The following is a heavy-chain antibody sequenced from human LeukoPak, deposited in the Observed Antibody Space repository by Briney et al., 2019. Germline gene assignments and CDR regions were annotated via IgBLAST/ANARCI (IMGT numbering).Heavy chain of an antibody. CDR2: ISSSSSTI. Sequence: PGGSLRLSCAASGFTFSSYSMNWVRQAPGKGLEWVSYISSSSSTIYYADSVKGRFTISRDNAKNSLYLQMNSLRAEDTAVYYCARAQLLWFGELLPNPFDYWGQGTLVTVSS. D-gene: IGHD3-10*01. J-gene: IGHJ4*02. CDR3: ARAQLLWFGELLPNPFDY. CDR1: GFTFSSYS. V-gene: IGHV3-48*04.